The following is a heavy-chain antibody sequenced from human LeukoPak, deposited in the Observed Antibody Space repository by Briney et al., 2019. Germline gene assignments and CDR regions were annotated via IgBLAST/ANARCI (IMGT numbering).Heavy chain of an antibody. CDR2: IYPADSDT. CDR1: GYLFTSYW. Sequence: GESLKISCKGSGYLFTSYWIAWVRQMPGKGLEWMGIIYPADSDTRYSPSFQGQVTISADKSISTAFLRWTSLRASDTAIYYCARGRGTGSPIGPRYFDLWGRGTLVTVSS. CDR3: ARGRGTGSPIGPRYFDL. D-gene: IGHD3-10*01. J-gene: IGHJ2*01. V-gene: IGHV5-51*01.